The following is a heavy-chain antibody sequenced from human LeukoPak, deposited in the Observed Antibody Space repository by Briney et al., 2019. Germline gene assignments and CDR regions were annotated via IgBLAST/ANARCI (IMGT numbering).Heavy chain of an antibody. CDR2: INPSGGST. CDR1: GYTFTSYY. J-gene: IGHJ5*02. D-gene: IGHD3-9*01. Sequence: ASVKVSCKASGYTFTSYYMHWVRQAPGQGIEWMGIINPSGGSTSYAQKFQGRVTMTRDTSTSTVYMELSSLRSGDTAVYYCARDILTGYYTLGWFDPWGQGTLVTVSS. V-gene: IGHV1-46*01. CDR3: ARDILTGYYTLGWFDP.